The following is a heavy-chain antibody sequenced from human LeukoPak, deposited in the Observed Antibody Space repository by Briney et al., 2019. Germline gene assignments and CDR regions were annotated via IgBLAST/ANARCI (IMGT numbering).Heavy chain of an antibody. CDR2: IFHNGTT. Sequence: SETLSLTCVVSGGSISSGNWWTWVRQPPGKGLEWLGEIFHNGTTNYNPSLKSRVTISLDKSNNQFSLKLSSVTAADTAVYSCAREGSRRLYMDVWGKGTTVTVSS. V-gene: IGHV4-4*02. CDR1: GGSISSGNW. J-gene: IGHJ6*03. CDR3: AREGSRRLYMDV. D-gene: IGHD1-26*01.